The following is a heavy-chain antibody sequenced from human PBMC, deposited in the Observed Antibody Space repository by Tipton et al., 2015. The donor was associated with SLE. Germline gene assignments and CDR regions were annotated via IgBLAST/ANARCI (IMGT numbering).Heavy chain of an antibody. V-gene: IGHV4-59*11. CDR2: IYDSGST. Sequence: SLTCTVSGGSISSHYWSWIWQPPGKGLEWIGYIYDSGSTNHNPSLKSRVTISVDTSKNQFSLKLSSVTAADTAVYYCARDSAAAGYGMDVWGQGTTVTVSS. CDR3: ARDSAAAGYGMDV. CDR1: GGSISSHY. D-gene: IGHD6-13*01. J-gene: IGHJ6*02.